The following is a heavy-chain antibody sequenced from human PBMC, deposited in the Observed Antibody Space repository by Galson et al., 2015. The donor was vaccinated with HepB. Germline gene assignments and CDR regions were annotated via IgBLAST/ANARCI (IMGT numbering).Heavy chain of an antibody. D-gene: IGHD6-19*01. V-gene: IGHV1-3*01. Sequence: SVKVSCKASGYTFTTYTIHWLRQAPGQRLEWMGWINAGNGNTKYSQEFQGRVTITRDTSATTAYMELSSPRYEDTAVYYCARDASMYSSGWGHMDIWGKGTTVTVS. CDR3: ARDASMYSSGWGHMDI. CDR1: GYTFTTYT. CDR2: INAGNGNT. J-gene: IGHJ6*03.